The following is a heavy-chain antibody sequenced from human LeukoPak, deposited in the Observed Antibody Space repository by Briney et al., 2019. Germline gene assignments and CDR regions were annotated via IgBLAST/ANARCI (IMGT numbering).Heavy chain of an antibody. CDR2: ISGSGGTT. CDR3: AKDQFLLSVAGRIGGAFDI. Sequence: GGSLRLSCAASGFTVSSNYMSWVRQAPGKGLEWFSAISGSGGTTFYADSVKGRFTISRDNSKNTLYLQMNSLRADDTAVYYCAKDQFLLSVAGRIGGAFDIWGQGTMVTVSS. J-gene: IGHJ3*02. D-gene: IGHD6-19*01. V-gene: IGHV3-23*01. CDR1: GFTVSSNY.